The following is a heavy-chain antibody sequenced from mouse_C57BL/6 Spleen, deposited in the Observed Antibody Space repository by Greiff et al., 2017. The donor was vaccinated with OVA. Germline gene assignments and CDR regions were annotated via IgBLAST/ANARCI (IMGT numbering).Heavy chain of an antibody. J-gene: IGHJ3*01. CDR2: INPNNGGT. Sequence: VQLQQSGPELVKPGASVKISCKASGYTFTDYYMNWVKQSHGKSLEWIGDINPNNGGTSYNQKFKGKATLTVDKSSSTAYMELRSLTSEDSAVYYCAREQGWFAYWGQGTLVTVSA. V-gene: IGHV1-26*01. CDR3: AREQGWFAY. CDR1: GYTFTDYY.